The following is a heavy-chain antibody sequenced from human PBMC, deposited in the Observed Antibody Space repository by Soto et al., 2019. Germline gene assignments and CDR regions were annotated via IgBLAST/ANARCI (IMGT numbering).Heavy chain of an antibody. D-gene: IGHD2-8*01. CDR1: GGSISSGGYY. Sequence: SETLSLTCTVSGGSISSGGYYWSWIRQHPGTGLEWIGYISYSGNTYFHPSLRNRVTISLDTSKNEFSLKLNSVTAADTAVYYCASRTIDMDSFDYWAQGTLVTVSS. J-gene: IGHJ4*02. V-gene: IGHV4-31*03. CDR3: ASRTIDMDSFDY. CDR2: ISYSGNT.